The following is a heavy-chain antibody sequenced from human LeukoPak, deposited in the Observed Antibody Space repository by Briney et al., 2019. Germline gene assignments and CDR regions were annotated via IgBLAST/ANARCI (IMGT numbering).Heavy chain of an antibody. CDR3: ALRGYGSPLDY. D-gene: IGHD3-10*01. V-gene: IGHV2-5*02. CDR2: IYWVDDK. J-gene: IGHJ4*02. CDR1: GFSLSSSGVG. Sequence: SRPTLVNPTQTLTLTCTFSGFSLSSSGVGVGWIRQPPGKALEWLALIYWVDDKRYSSSLKSRLTITKDTSKNQVVLTLTSMDPVDTATYYCALRGYGSPLDYWGQGTLVTVSS.